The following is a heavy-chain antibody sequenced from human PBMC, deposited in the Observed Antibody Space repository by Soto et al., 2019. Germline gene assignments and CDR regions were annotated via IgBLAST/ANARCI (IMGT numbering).Heavy chain of an antibody. V-gene: IGHV4-31*03. Sequence: QVQLQESGPGLVKPSQTLSLTCTVSGGSISSGGYYWSWIRQHPGKGLEWIGYIYYSGSTYYNPSLRGRVTISVDTSKNQFPLKLSSVTAADTAVYYCARGRGIVATINRSLLFDYWGQGTLVTVSS. CDR2: IYYSGST. CDR1: GGSISSGGYY. CDR3: ARGRGIVATINRSLLFDY. J-gene: IGHJ4*02. D-gene: IGHD5-12*01.